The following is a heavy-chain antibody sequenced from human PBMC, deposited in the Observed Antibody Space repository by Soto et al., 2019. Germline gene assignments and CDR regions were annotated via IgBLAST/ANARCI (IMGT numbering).Heavy chain of an antibody. CDR2: ISYDGSNK. Sequence: QVQLVESGGGVVQPGRSLRLSCVAFGFSFSNYGMHWVRQAPGKGLEWVAVISYDGSNKYYADSVKGRFTISRDNSKNTLYVEMNSLRAEDTAVYYCAKRGPTFGGVFVMGDYFDSWGQGTLVTVSS. J-gene: IGHJ4*02. D-gene: IGHD3-16*02. CDR3: AKRGPTFGGVFVMGDYFDS. CDR1: GFSFSNYG. V-gene: IGHV3-30*18.